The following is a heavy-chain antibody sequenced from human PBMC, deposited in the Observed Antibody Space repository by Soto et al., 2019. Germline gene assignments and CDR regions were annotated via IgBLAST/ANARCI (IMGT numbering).Heavy chain of an antibody. D-gene: IGHD3-3*01. CDR1: GYTFTSYD. CDR2: MNPNSGNT. V-gene: IGHV1-8*01. Sequence: ASVKVSCKASGYTFTSYDINWVRQATGQGLEWMGWMNPNSGNTGYAQKFQGRVTMTRNTSISTAYMELSSLRSEDTAVYYCARSGLRSLEWFHRWFDPWGQGTLVTVSS. CDR3: ARSGLRSLEWFHRWFDP. J-gene: IGHJ5*02.